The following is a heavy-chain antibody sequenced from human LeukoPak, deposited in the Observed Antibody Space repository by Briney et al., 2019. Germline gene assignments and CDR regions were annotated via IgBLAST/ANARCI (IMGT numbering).Heavy chain of an antibody. CDR2: ISSSSSYI. J-gene: IGHJ4*02. Sequence: GGSLRLSCAASGFTFSSYSMNWVRQAPGKGLEWVSSISSSSSYIYYADSVKGRFTISRDNAKNSLYLQMNSLRAEDTAIYYCAKDVFELYDIYDHWGQGTLVTVSS. V-gene: IGHV3-21*04. CDR3: AKDVFELYDIYDH. CDR1: GFTFSSYS. D-gene: IGHD3-9*01.